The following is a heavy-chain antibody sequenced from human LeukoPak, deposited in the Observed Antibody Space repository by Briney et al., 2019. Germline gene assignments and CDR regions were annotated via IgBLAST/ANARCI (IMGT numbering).Heavy chain of an antibody. D-gene: IGHD6-13*01. CDR2: ISGSGGST. Sequence: PGGSQRLSCAASGFTFSSYAMSWVRQAPGKGLEWVSAISGSGGSTYYADSVKGRFTISRDNSKNTLYLQMNSLRAEDTAVYYCATPMRDSSSWRYYFDYWGQGTLVTVSS. CDR3: ATPMRDSSSWRYYFDY. V-gene: IGHV3-23*01. CDR1: GFTFSSYA. J-gene: IGHJ4*02.